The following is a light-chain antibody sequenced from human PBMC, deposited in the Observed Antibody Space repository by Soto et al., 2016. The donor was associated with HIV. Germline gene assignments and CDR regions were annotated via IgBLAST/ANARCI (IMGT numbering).Light chain of an antibody. J-gene: IGKJ1*01. CDR2: KAS. V-gene: IGKV1-5*03. CDR3: QQYYTYT. Sequence: DIQMTQSPSILSASLGDRLTITCRASHSISFWLAWYQQKPGKAPKLLIAKASVLQSGVPSRFSGSGSGTEFTLTINSLHPDDFATYYCQQYYTYTLGLGTKVDIK. CDR1: HSISFW.